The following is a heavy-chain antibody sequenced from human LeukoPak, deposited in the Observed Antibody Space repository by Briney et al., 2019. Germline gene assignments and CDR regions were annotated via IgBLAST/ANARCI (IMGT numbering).Heavy chain of an antibody. CDR1: GFTFSDYY. Sequence: GESLRLSCAASGFTFSDYYMSWIRQAPGKGLEWVSYISSSSSYTNYADSVKGRFTISRDNAKNSLYLQMNSLRAEDTAVYYCARDQGLLVVAGRFGYWGQGTLVTVSS. J-gene: IGHJ4*02. D-gene: IGHD6-19*01. CDR2: ISSSSSYT. V-gene: IGHV3-11*06. CDR3: ARDQGLLVVAGRFGY.